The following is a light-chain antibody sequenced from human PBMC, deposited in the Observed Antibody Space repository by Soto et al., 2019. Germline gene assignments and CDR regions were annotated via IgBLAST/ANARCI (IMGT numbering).Light chain of an antibody. V-gene: IGKV3D-20*02. CDR1: QSVSSSS. CDR2: EAS. Sequence: EIVLTQSPGTLSLSPGERATLSCLASQSVSSSSLAWYQQKRGQAPRLLIHEASSRATGIPDRFSGSGSGTDFTLTSSSLEPEDFAVYYCQHRFNWPWTFGQGTKVDIK. CDR3: QHRFNWPWT. J-gene: IGKJ1*01.